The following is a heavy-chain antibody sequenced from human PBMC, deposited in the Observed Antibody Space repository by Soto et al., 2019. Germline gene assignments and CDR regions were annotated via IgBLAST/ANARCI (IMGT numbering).Heavy chain of an antibody. D-gene: IGHD3-16*02. Sequence: QVQLQESGPGLVKPSGTLSLTCAVSGGSISSSNWWSWVRQPPGKGLEWIGEIYHSGSTNYNPSLKIRVXXSXDXXKTQFSLKLSSVTAADTAVYYCARPSHDRSYGMDVWGQGTTVTVSS. J-gene: IGHJ6*02. CDR3: ARPSHDRSYGMDV. CDR2: IYHSGST. V-gene: IGHV4-4*02. CDR1: GGSISSSNW.